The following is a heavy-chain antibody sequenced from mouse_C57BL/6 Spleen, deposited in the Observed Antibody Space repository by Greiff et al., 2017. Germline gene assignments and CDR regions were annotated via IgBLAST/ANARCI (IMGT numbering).Heavy chain of an antibody. CDR1: GYTFTSYG. Sequence: VKLMESGAELARPGASVKLSCKASGYTFTSYGISWVKQRTGQGLEWIGEIYPRSGNTYYNEKFKGKATLTADKSSSTAYMELRSLTSEDSAVYFCARAWDYAMDYWGQGTSVTVSS. CDR2: IYPRSGNT. CDR3: ARAWDYAMDY. J-gene: IGHJ4*01. V-gene: IGHV1-81*01. D-gene: IGHD4-1*01.